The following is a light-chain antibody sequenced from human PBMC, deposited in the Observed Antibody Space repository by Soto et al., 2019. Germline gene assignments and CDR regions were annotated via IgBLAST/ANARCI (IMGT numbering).Light chain of an antibody. Sequence: QSVLTQPPSVSGAPGQRVTISCTGISSNIGAGYDVHWYQQLPGTAPKLLVHGNTDRPSGVPDRFSGSKSGTSASLAITGLQAEDEADYYCQSYDSSLSGWLFGGGTKLTVL. CDR3: QSYDSSLSGWL. V-gene: IGLV1-40*01. J-gene: IGLJ2*01. CDR2: GNT. CDR1: SSNIGAGYD.